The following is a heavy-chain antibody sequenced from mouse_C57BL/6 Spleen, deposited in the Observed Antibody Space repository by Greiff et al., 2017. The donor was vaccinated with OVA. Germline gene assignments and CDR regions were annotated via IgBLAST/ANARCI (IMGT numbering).Heavy chain of an antibody. J-gene: IGHJ3*01. D-gene: IGHD1-1*01. CDR3: ARSHGSSLPCAY. CDR1: GYTFTSYG. CDR2: SYPRSGHT. Sequence: VQLQQSGAELARPGASVKLSCKASGYTFTSYGISWVKPSTGPGLEWIGESYPRSGHTYYNEQFKGKATLNAEKAASDVYMDLRSLTSEVSAAYFCARSHGSSLPCAYWGQGTLVTVSA. V-gene: IGHV1-81*01.